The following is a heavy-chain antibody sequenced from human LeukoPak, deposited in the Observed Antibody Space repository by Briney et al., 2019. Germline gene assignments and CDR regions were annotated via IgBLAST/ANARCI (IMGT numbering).Heavy chain of an antibody. CDR1: GGSISSYY. CDR2: IYYSGST. D-gene: IGHD6-13*01. J-gene: IGHJ4*02. CDR3: ARAGVRYSSSWYDY. V-gene: IGHV4-59*01. Sequence: SETLSLTCIVSGGSISSYYWSWIRQPPGKGLEWIGYIYYSGSTNYNPSLKSRVTISVDTSKNQFSLKLSSVTAADTAVYYCARAGVRYSSSWYDYWGQGTLVNVSS.